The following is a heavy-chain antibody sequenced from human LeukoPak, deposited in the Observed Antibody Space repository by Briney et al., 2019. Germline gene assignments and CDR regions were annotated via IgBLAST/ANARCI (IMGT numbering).Heavy chain of an antibody. J-gene: IGHJ6*03. CDR3: ARVRGSSGSYEYYHYMDV. Sequence: PSETLSLTCTVSGGSISYFYWSWIRQPAGKGLEWIGRIYTSGSTNYNPSLKSRVIMSVDTSKKQFSLKLSSVTAADTAVYYCARVRGSSGSYEYYHYMDVWGKGTTVTISS. D-gene: IGHD1-26*01. CDR1: GGSISYFY. CDR2: IYTSGST. V-gene: IGHV4-4*07.